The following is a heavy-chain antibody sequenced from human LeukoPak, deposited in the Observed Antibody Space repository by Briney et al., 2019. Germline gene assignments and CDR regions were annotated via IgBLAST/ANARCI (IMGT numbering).Heavy chain of an antibody. J-gene: IGHJ2*01. Sequence: PSETLSLTCNVSGVSISGYYWNWIRQPPGKGLEWIAYIFYSGSTNYNPSLKNRVTISVDTSKNQFSLKLSSVTAADTAVYYCARVGYSSGWSHFDLWGRGTLVTVSS. V-gene: IGHV4-59*01. D-gene: IGHD6-19*01. CDR3: ARVGYSSGWSHFDL. CDR1: GVSISGYY. CDR2: IFYSGST.